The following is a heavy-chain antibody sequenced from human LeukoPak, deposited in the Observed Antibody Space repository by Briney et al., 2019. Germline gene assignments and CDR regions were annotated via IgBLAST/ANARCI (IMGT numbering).Heavy chain of an antibody. CDR1: GGSISSSSYY. D-gene: IGHD3-3*01. Sequence: PSETLSLTCTVSGGSISSSSYYWGWIRQPPGKGREWIGSIYYSGSTYYNPSLKSRVTISLDTSKNQFSLKLSSVTAADTAVYYCARHKGNDFWSGYTYYYYMDVWGKGTTVTVSS. CDR3: ARHKGNDFWSGYTYYYYMDV. CDR2: IYYSGST. V-gene: IGHV4-39*01. J-gene: IGHJ6*03.